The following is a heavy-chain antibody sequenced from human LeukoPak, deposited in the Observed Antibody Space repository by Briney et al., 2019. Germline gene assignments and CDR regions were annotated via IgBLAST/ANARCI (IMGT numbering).Heavy chain of an antibody. CDR3: ARDSWVKPLGV. CDR2: ISAYNGNT. CDR1: GYTFTSYG. D-gene: IGHD1-26*01. V-gene: IGHV1-18*01. J-gene: IGHJ4*02. Sequence: ASVKVSCKASGYTFTSYGISWVRQAPGQGLEWMGWISAYNGNTNYAQKLQGRVTMTTDTSTSTGYMELRSLRSDDTAVYYCARDSWVKPLGVWGQGTLVTVSS.